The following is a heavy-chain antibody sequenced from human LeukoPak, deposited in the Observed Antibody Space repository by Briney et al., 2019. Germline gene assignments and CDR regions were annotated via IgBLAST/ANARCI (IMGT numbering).Heavy chain of an antibody. J-gene: IGHJ4*02. D-gene: IGHD5-12*01. V-gene: IGHV4-34*01. CDR1: GGSFSGYY. CDR3: ARGPFRNGYNP. CDR2: INHSGST. Sequence: SETLSLTCAVYGGSFSGYYWSWIRQPPGKGLEWIGEINHSGSTNYNPSLKSRATISVDTSKNQFSLKLSSVTAADTAVYYCARGPFRNGYNPWGQGTLVTVSS.